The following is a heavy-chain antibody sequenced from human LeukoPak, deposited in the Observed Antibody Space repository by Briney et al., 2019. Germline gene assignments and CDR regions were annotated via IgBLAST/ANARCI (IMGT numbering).Heavy chain of an antibody. CDR2: IKSKIDGGIT. D-gene: IGHD2-15*01. V-gene: IGHV3-15*01. CDR3: TTIRGFCSGRSCLGY. CDR1: GFTFSHAW. J-gene: IGHJ4*02. Sequence: GGSLRLSCAVSGFTFSHAWMSWVRQAPGKGLEWVGRIKSKIDGGITDYGGPVKGRFTISRDDSKNTMYLQMNSLKSEDTAVYYCTTIRGFCSGRSCLGYWGQGTLVTVSS.